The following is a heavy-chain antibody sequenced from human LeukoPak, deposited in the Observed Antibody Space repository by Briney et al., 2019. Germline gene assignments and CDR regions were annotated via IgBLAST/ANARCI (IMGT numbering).Heavy chain of an antibody. CDR1: GYSFTNYW. Sequence: GESLKISCKGSGYSFTNYWIGWVRQMPGKGLEWMGIIYPGDSDTRYSPSFQGQVTISADKSISTAYLQWSSLKASDTAMYYCARDRPKLRYFDWSYESGAFDIWGQGTMVTVSS. CDR3: ARDRPKLRYFDWSYESGAFDI. J-gene: IGHJ3*02. V-gene: IGHV5-51*01. D-gene: IGHD3-9*01. CDR2: IYPGDSDT.